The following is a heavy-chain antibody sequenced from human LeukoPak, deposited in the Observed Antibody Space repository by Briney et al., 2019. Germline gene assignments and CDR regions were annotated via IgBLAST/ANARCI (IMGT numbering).Heavy chain of an antibody. V-gene: IGHV3-15*01. Sequence: GGSLRLSCAASGFTFSDAWMSWVRQAPGKGLEWVSRIKSRAAGGTTDNAAPVQGRFTISRDDSKSTLYLQMNSLNTDDTAVYYCATGGHYFGYWGQGALVTVSS. D-gene: IGHD3-10*01. CDR1: GFTFSDAW. CDR2: IKSRAAGGTT. J-gene: IGHJ4*02. CDR3: ATGGHYFGY.